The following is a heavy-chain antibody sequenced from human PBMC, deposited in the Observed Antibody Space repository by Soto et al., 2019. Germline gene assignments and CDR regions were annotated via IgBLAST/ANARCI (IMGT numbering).Heavy chain of an antibody. CDR3: ASEEISMGGMDV. J-gene: IGHJ6*02. V-gene: IGHV4-31*03. D-gene: IGHD2-8*01. CDR2: IYSSGST. Sequence: SETLSLTFTVSRRSISSGRYYWSWMRQHPGKGLEWIGYIYSSGSTYYNPSLKSRVNISVDTSKNQFSLKLSSVTAADTAVYYCASEEISMGGMDVWGQGTTVTVSS. CDR1: RRSISSGRYY.